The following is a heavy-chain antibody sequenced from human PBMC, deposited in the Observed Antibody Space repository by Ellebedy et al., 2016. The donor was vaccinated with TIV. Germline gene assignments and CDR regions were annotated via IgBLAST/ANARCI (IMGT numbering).Heavy chain of an antibody. CDR2: IRGSGRNT. CDR1: GFTLSNYI. Sequence: PGGSLRLSCSASGFTLSNYIMGWVRQAPGKGLEWVSSIRGSGRNTNYAASVQGRFTIASDNSSSALYLVMNSLRAGDTAVYYCARGCSPSQNPMFSTWFPFDHWGQGTLVAVSS. V-gene: IGHV3-23*01. CDR3: ARGCSPSQNPMFSTWFPFDH. D-gene: IGHD6-13*01. J-gene: IGHJ4*02.